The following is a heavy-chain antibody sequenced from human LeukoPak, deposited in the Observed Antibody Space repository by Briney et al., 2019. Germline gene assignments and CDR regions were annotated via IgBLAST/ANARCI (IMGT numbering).Heavy chain of an antibody. D-gene: IGHD2-2*02. CDR1: GFTVSSNY. Sequence: QPGGSLRLSCAASGFTVSSNYMSWVRQAPGKGLEWVSIIYSGGSTYYADSVKGRFTISRHNSKNTLYLQMNSLRAEDTAVYYCAREYTPEGYYYGMDVWGQGTTVTVSS. V-gene: IGHV3-53*04. CDR2: IYSGGST. J-gene: IGHJ6*02. CDR3: AREYTPEGYYYGMDV.